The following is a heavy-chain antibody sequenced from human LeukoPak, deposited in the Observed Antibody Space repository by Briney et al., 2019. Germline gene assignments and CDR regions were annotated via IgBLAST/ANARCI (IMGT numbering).Heavy chain of an antibody. CDR2: IIPILGIA. CDR3: AAAYDILTGRLDY. CDR1: GGTFSSYA. V-gene: IGHV1-69*10. Sequence: ASVKVSCKASGGTFSSYAMSWVRQAPGQGLEWMGRIIPILGIANYAQKFQGRVTMTADKSTSTAYMELSSLRSEDTAVYNHAAAYDILTGRLDYWGQGTLVTVSS. D-gene: IGHD3-9*01. J-gene: IGHJ4*02.